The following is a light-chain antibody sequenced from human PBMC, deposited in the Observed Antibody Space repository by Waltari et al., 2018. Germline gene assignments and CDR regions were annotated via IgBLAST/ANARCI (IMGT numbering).Light chain of an antibody. V-gene: IGLV6-57*03. CDR2: DSK. J-gene: IGLJ2*01. Sequence: MLTQPHSVSESPGKTVTISCTRSSGRIAPTYVQWYQQRPGSAPTTVIYDSKERPSEVPDRFSGSIDTSSNSASLTISGLKTEDEADYYCQSYDGTIVVFGGGTKLTVL. CDR1: SGRIAPTY. CDR3: QSYDGTIVV.